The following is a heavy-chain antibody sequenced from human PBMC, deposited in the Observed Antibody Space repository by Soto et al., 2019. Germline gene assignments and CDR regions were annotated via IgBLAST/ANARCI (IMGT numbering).Heavy chain of an antibody. CDR1: GFTFEDYA. CDR2: ISWNSGSI. J-gene: IGHJ6*02. Sequence: GGSLRLSCAASGFTFEDYAIHWVRQAPGKGLEWVSGISWNSGSIGYADSVKGRFTISRDNAKNSLYLQMNSLRAEDTALYYCAKAERQLASYYYYGMDVWGQGTTVTVSS. D-gene: IGHD6-6*01. CDR3: AKAERQLASYYYYGMDV. V-gene: IGHV3-9*01.